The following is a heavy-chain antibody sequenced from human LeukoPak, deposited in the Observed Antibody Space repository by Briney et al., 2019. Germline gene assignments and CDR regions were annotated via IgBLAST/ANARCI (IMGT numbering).Heavy chain of an antibody. CDR3: ARCDIVVVPAATDYYYGMDV. V-gene: IGHV3-74*01. CDR1: GLTFSTYW. J-gene: IGHJ6*02. D-gene: IGHD2-2*01. Sequence: GGSLRLSCAASGLTFSTYWMHWVRQAPGKGLVWVSRINSDGSSTSYADSVKGRFTISRDNVKNTLYLQMNSLRAEDTAVYYCARCDIVVVPAATDYYYGMDVWGQGTTVTVSS. CDR2: INSDGSST.